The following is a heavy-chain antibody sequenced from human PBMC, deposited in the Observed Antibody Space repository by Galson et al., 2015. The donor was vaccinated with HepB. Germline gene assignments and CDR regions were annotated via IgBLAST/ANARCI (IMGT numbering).Heavy chain of an antibody. CDR2: IIPILGIA. CDR1: GGTFSSYT. V-gene: IGHV1-69*04. D-gene: IGHD6-13*01. CDR3: ARDPWAAAAGTPGDYYYYGMDV. J-gene: IGHJ6*02. Sequence: SCKASGGTFSSYTISWVRQAPGQGLEWMGRIIPILGIANYAQKFQGRVTITADKSTSTAYMELSSLRSEDTAVYYCARDPWAAAAGTPGDYYYYGMDVWGQGTTVTVSS.